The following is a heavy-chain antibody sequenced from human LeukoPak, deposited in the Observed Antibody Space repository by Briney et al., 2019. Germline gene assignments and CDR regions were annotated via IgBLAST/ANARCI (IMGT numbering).Heavy chain of an antibody. Sequence: APVKVSCKASGYTFTSYGISWVRQAPGQGLEWMGWISAYNGNTNYAQKLQGRVTMTTDTSTSTAYMELRSLRSDDTAVYYCARDSPYDILTGYKGGNFDYWGQGTLVTVSS. D-gene: IGHD3-9*01. J-gene: IGHJ4*02. V-gene: IGHV1-18*01. CDR2: ISAYNGNT. CDR1: GYTFTSYG. CDR3: ARDSPYDILTGYKGGNFDY.